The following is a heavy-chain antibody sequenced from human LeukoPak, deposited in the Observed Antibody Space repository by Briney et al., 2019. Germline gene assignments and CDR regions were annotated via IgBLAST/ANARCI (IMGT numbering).Heavy chain of an antibody. D-gene: IGHD5-18*01. CDR2: IYHSGST. CDR3: ARDPEADTAMVGLDY. V-gene: IGHV4-4*02. CDR1: GGSISSSNW. Sequence: ASETLSLTCAVSGGSISSSNWWSWVRPPPGKGLEWIGEIYHSGSTNYNPSLKSRVTISVDKSKNQFSLKLSSVTAADTAVYYCARDPEADTAMVGLDYWGQGTLVTVSS. J-gene: IGHJ4*02.